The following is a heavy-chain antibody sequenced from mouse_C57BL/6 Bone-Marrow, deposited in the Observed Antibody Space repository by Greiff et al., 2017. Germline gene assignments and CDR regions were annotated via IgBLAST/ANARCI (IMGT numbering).Heavy chain of an antibody. D-gene: IGHD1-1*01. CDR3: ARSYYSRSYAIDC. CDR2: IDPYSGGT. Sequence: VQLQQPGAELVKPGASVKLSCKASGYTFTSYWMHWVKQRPGRGLEWIGRIDPYSGGTKYNEKFKSKATLTGAKSTSTAYMQLSSLTSEDSAVYYCARSYYSRSYAIDCWGQGTSVTVSS. V-gene: IGHV1-72*01. CDR1: GYTFTSYW. J-gene: IGHJ4*01.